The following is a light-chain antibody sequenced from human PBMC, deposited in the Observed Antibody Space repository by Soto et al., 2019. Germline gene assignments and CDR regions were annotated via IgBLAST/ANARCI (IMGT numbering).Light chain of an antibody. CDR1: SSDVDGYKY. J-gene: IGLJ2*01. CDR3: SAYTSSSPVV. Sequence: QSALTQPASVSGSPGQSITISCTGTSSDVDGYKYVSWYQQHPGKVPKLMIYEVSNRPSGVSNRFSGSKSGNTASLNITGLQAEDEADYYCSAYTSSSPVVFGGGTQLTVL. V-gene: IGLV2-14*01. CDR2: EVS.